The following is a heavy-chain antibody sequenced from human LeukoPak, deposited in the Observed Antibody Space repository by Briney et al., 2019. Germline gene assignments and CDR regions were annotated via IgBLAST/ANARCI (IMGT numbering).Heavy chain of an antibody. V-gene: IGHV3-64D*06. CDR3: VKDGDSISPLLRVDY. D-gene: IGHD6-13*01. CDR1: GFNLCCYA. CDR2: ISSNGGST. Sequence: GGSLRLSYGAYGFNLCCYAMPCVRQAPGKGLEYVSAISSNGGSTYYADSVKGRFTISRDNSKNTLYLQMSSVRAEDTGVYYCVKDGDSISPLLRVDYWGQGTLVTVSS. J-gene: IGHJ4*02.